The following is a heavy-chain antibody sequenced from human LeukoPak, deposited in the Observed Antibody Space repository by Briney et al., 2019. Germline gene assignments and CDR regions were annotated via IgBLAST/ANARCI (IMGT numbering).Heavy chain of an antibody. V-gene: IGHV3-23*01. CDR2: ISGSGGST. Sequence: SGGSLRLSCAASGFTFSSYAMSWVRQAPGKGLEWVSAISGSGGSTYYADSVKGRFTISRDNSKNTLYLQMNSLRAEDTAVYYCAKAFALWFGELYGPDYWGQGTLVTVSS. CDR1: GFTFSSYA. D-gene: IGHD3-10*01. J-gene: IGHJ4*02. CDR3: AKAFALWFGELYGPDY.